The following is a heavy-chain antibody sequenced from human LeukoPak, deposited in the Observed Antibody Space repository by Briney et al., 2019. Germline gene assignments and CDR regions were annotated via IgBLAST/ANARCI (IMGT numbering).Heavy chain of an antibody. CDR1: GYTFTSYG. Sequence: ASVKVSCKASGYTFTSYGISWVRQAPGQGLEWMGWISAYNGNTNYAQKLQGRVTMTTDTSTSTAYMELRSLRSDDTAVYYCARDTSLYDYVWGSYRLQYYFDYWGQGTLVTVTS. V-gene: IGHV1-18*01. J-gene: IGHJ4*02. D-gene: IGHD3-16*02. CDR2: ISAYNGNT. CDR3: ARDTSLYDYVWGSYRLQYYFDY.